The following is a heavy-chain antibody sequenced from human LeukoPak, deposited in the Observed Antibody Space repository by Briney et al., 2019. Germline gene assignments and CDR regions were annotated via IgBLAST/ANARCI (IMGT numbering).Heavy chain of an antibody. D-gene: IGHD3-22*01. CDR3: ARDLTSTYYYDSSGYSHFDC. CDR2: ISSSSSYI. J-gene: IGHJ4*02. Sequence: PGGSLRLSCAASGFIFSSYAMSWVRQAPGKGLEWVSSISSSSSYIYYADSVKGRFTISRDNAKNSLYLQMNSLRAEDTAVYYCARDLTSTYYYDSSGYSHFDCWGQGTLVTVSS. V-gene: IGHV3-21*01. CDR1: GFIFSSYA.